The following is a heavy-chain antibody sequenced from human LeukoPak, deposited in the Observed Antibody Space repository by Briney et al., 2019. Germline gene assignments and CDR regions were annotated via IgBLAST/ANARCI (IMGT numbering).Heavy chain of an antibody. D-gene: IGHD4-17*01. CDR1: GGTFSNFV. Sequence: SVKVSCKASGGTFSNFVISWLRQTPGHGLEWLGGVIPMFGTSNYAQNFQGRVTFTADESTNTAYMELSSLRSEDTAVYYCARTVTTVTTPYYFDYWGQGTLVTVSS. J-gene: IGHJ4*02. CDR2: VIPMFGTS. CDR3: ARTVTTVTTPYYFDY. V-gene: IGHV1-69*01.